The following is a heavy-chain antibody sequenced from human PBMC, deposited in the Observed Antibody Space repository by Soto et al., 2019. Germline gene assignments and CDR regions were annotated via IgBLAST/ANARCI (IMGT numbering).Heavy chain of an antibody. V-gene: IGHV4-30-4*01. CDR1: GGSISSGDYY. J-gene: IGHJ4*02. Sequence: SETLSLTCTVSGGSISSGDYYWSWIRQPPGKGLEWIGYIYYSGSTYYNPSLKSRVTISVDTSKNQFSLKLSSVTAADTAVYYCARVGGSSQDFDYWGQGTLVTVSS. D-gene: IGHD3-10*01. CDR2: IYYSGST. CDR3: ARVGGSSQDFDY.